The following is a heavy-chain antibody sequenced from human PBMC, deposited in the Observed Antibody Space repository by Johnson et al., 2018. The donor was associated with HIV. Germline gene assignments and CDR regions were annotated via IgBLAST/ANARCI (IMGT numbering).Heavy chain of an antibody. CDR3: AKDWDRWLQPPGDAFDI. CDR2: ISYDGSNK. J-gene: IGHJ3*02. V-gene: IGHV3-30*18. D-gene: IGHD5-24*01. CDR1: GFTFSSYG. Sequence: VQLVESGGGVVQPGRSLRLSCAASGFTFSSYGMHWVRQAPGKGLEWVAIISYDGSNKYYADSVKGRFSISRDNSKKTLYLQMNSLRAEDTAVYYCAKDWDRWLQPPGDAFDIWGQGTMVTVSS.